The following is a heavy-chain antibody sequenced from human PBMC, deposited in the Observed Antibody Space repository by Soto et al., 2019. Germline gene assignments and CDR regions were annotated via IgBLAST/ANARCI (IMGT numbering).Heavy chain of an antibody. CDR1: GYIFVNYG. V-gene: IGHV1-18*01. Sequence: QVQLVKSGDEVKKPGASVKVSCKASGYIFVNYGIAWLRQAPGQGLEWMGWISPYTGNTHSATKVQGRLTMTTDTSTSTAYMDLGSLTSDDTAVYYCVMVDNYVTPTPQDVWGQGTTVTVSS. J-gene: IGHJ6*02. D-gene: IGHD3-16*01. CDR2: ISPYTGNT. CDR3: VMVDNYVTPTPQDV.